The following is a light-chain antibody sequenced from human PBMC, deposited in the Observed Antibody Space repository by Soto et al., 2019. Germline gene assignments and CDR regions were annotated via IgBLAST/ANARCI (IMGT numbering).Light chain of an antibody. Sequence: QSALTQPASVSGSPGQSITISCTGTSSDIGSYNRVSWYQQPPGTAPKLIIYGNSNRPSGVPDRFSGSKSGTSASLAITGLQAEDEADYYCQSYDSSLSGWVFGGGTKLTVL. CDR3: QSYDSSLSGWV. V-gene: IGLV2-18*02. J-gene: IGLJ3*02. CDR2: GNS. CDR1: SSDIGSYNR.